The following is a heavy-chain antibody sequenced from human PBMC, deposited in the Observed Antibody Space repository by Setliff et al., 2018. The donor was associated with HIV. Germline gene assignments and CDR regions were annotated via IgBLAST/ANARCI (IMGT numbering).Heavy chain of an antibody. D-gene: IGHD3-16*02. CDR3: ARGYPVSYYYYMDV. CDR2: IYDSGST. J-gene: IGHJ6*03. V-gene: IGHV4-31*03. Sequence: SETLSLTCTVSGGSISSGGYYWSWIRQQPGKGLEWIGYIYDSGSTYYNPSLKSRVTISVDTSKNQFSLKLSSVTAADTAVYYCARGYPVSYYYYMDVCGKGTTVTVSS. CDR1: GGSISSGGYY.